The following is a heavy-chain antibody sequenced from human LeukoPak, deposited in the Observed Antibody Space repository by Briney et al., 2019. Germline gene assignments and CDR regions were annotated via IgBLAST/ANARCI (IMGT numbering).Heavy chain of an antibody. CDR1: GFTFSSYW. Sequence: GGSLRLSCAASGFTFSSYWMHWVRQAPGKGLEWVSCIGSRSSYICYAGSVKGRFTISRDNAKNSLYLQMNSLRAEDTALYYCARPLYGSGSSSFDYWGQGTLVTVSS. CDR3: ARPLYGSGSSSFDY. V-gene: IGHV3-21*01. J-gene: IGHJ4*02. CDR2: IGSRSSYI. D-gene: IGHD3-10*01.